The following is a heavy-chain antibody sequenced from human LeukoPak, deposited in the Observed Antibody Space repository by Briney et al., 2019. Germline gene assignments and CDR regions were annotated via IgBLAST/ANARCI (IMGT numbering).Heavy chain of an antibody. CDR3: ARDLDYYDSSGSGWFDP. D-gene: IGHD3-22*01. J-gene: IGHJ5*02. Sequence: ASVNFSCKASGYSFSRYGISWVRQAPGQGLEWMGWISTYNGNTNYAQKFQGRVTMTTDTSTNTAYMELRSLRSDDTAVYYCARDLDYYDSSGSGWFDPWGQGTLVTVSS. CDR1: GYSFSRYG. V-gene: IGHV1-18*01. CDR2: ISTYNGNT.